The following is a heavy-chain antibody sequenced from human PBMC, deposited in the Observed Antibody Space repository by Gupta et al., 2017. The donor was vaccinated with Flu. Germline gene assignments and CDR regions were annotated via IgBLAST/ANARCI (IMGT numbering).Heavy chain of an antibody. D-gene: IGHD2-21*02. CDR1: GGSISRSNW. V-gene: IGHV4-4*02. CDR3: ARVFYCGGDCSIRVDAFDI. CDR2: IYHSGST. J-gene: IGHJ3*02. Sequence: QVQLQESGPGPVKPSGTLSLTCAVSGGSISRSNWWSWVPQPPGKGLEWIGEIYHSGSTNYNPSLKSRVTISVDKSKNQFSLKLSSVTAADTAVYYCARVFYCGGDCSIRVDAFDIWGQGTMVTVSS.